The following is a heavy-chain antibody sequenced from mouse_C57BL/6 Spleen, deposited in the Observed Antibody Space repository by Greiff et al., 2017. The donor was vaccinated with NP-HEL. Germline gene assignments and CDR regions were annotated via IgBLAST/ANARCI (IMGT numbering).Heavy chain of an antibody. CDR1: GFTFSSYA. CDR2: ISDGGSYT. J-gene: IGHJ4*01. Sequence: DVMLVESGGGLVKPGGSLKLSCAASGFTFSSYAMSWVRQTPEKRLEWVATISDGGSYTYYPDNVKGRFTISRDNAKNNLYLQMSHLKSEDTAMYYCARDDYDVGNAMDYWGQGTSVTVSS. V-gene: IGHV5-4*01. CDR3: ARDDYDVGNAMDY. D-gene: IGHD2-4*01.